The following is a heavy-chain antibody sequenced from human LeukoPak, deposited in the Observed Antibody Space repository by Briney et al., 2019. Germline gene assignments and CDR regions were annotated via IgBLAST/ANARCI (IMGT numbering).Heavy chain of an antibody. CDR3: ARDCTNGVCYEEFDY. D-gene: IGHD2-8*01. J-gene: IGHJ4*02. Sequence: GGSLTLSCAASGFTFSSYWMSWVRQAPGKGLEWVANIKQDGSEKYYVYSVKGRLTSSRDNAKNSLYLQMNSQRAEDTTVYYCARDCTNGVCYEEFDYWGQGNLVTVSS. CDR1: GFTFSSYW. CDR2: IKQDGSEK. V-gene: IGHV3-7*01.